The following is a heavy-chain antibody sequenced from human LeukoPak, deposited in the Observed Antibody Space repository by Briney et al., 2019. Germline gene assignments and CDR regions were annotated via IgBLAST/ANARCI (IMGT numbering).Heavy chain of an antibody. CDR3: ARVCPYDSSGYSFDY. CDR2: IYYSGSA. D-gene: IGHD3-22*01. Sequence: PSETLSLTCTVSGGSISSYYWSWIRQPPGKGLEWIGYIYYSGSANYNPSLKSRVTISVDTSKNQFSLKLSSVTAADTAVYYCARVCPYDSSGYSFDYWGQGTLVTVSS. CDR1: GGSISSYY. V-gene: IGHV4-59*01. J-gene: IGHJ4*02.